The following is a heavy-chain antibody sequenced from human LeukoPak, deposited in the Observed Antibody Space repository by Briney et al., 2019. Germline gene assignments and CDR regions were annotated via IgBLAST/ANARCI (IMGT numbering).Heavy chain of an antibody. J-gene: IGHJ6*02. CDR2: IYYSGSA. CDR3: AREQGGAYYYGMDV. D-gene: IGHD1-26*01. V-gene: IGHV4-59*01. Sequence: SETLSLTCTVSGGSISSYYWSWIRQPPGKGLEWIGYIYYSGSANYNPSLKSRVTISVDTSKNQFSLKLSSVTAADTAVYYCAREQGGAYYYGMDVWGQGTTVTVSS. CDR1: GGSISSYY.